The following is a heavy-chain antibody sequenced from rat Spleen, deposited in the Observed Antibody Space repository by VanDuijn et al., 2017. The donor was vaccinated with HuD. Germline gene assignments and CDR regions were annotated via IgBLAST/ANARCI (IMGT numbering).Heavy chain of an antibody. Sequence: QVQLKESGPGLMQPSETLSLTCTVSGFSLTNNGVSWVRQPPGKDLEWIAAILSGGSTYYNSALKSRLSISRDTSKSQVFLKMNSLQTEDTAIYFCTRTYGGYTSHWFAYWGQGVMVTVSS. V-gene: IGHV2S8*01. CDR2: ILSGGST. CDR3: TRTYGGYTSHWFAY. CDR1: GFSLTNNG. J-gene: IGHJ2*01. D-gene: IGHD1-11*01.